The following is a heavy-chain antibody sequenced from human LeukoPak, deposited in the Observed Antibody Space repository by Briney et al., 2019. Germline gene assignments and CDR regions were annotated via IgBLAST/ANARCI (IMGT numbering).Heavy chain of an antibody. CDR1: GGTFSSYA. J-gene: IGHJ4*02. D-gene: IGHD6-6*01. Sequence: SVKVSCKASGGTFSSYAISWVRQAPGQGLEWMGRIIPIFGTANYAQKFQGRVTITTDESTSTAYMELSSLRSEDTAVYYCAREPGRGIAARPENYWGQGTLVTVSS. V-gene: IGHV1-69*05. CDR3: AREPGRGIAARPENY. CDR2: IIPIFGTA.